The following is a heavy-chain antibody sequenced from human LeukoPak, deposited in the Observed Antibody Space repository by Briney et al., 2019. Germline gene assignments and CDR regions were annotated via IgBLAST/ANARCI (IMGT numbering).Heavy chain of an antibody. J-gene: IGHJ3*01. CDR2: IKQDGSEK. V-gene: IGHV3-7*01. D-gene: IGHD2-21*02. Sequence: GGSLRLSCAASEFTFSNYWMTWVRQAPGKGLDWVANIKQDGSEKYYVASVKGRFTISRDNAKNSLYLQMNSLRAEDTAVYYCASRIAVVTARCFDLWGQGTMVTVFS. CDR1: EFTFSNYW. CDR3: ASRIAVVTARCFDL.